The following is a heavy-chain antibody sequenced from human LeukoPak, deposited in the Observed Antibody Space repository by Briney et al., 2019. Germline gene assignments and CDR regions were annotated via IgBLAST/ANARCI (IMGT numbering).Heavy chain of an antibody. V-gene: IGHV3-11*04. CDR3: ARADCSSTSCYELDY. J-gene: IGHJ4*02. CDR2: ISSSDRTI. D-gene: IGHD2-2*01. Sequence: GGSLRLSCAGSGFTFSDYYMSWIRQAPGKGLEWVSYISSSDRTIYYTDSVKGRFTISRDNAKNSLYLQMSSLRADDTAVYYCARADCSSTSCYELDYWGQGTLVTVSS. CDR1: GFTFSDYY.